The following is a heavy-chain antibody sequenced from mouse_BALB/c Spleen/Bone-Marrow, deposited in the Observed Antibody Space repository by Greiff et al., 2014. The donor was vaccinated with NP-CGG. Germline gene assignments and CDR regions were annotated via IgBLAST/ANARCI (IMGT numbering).Heavy chain of an antibody. V-gene: IGHV1S130*01. CDR3: ARYWSGFAY. CDR1: GYTFTSSW. CDR2: IHPNSGNT. D-gene: IGHD4-1*01. J-gene: IGHJ3*01. Sequence: QVQLKQSGSVLVRPGASVKLSCKASGYTFTSSWMHWAKQRPGQGLEWIGEIHPNSGNTNYNEKFKGKATLTVDTSSSTAYVDLSSLTSEDSAVYYCARYWSGFAYWGQGTLVTFSA.